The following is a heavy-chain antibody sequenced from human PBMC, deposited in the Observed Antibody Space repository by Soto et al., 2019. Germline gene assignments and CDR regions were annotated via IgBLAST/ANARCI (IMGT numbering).Heavy chain of an antibody. D-gene: IGHD3-22*01. Sequence: RGESLKISCRTSGYRFTSYWIAWVRQMPGKGLEWIGIIFPSDSYTIYSPSFQGQVTISADSSTSTVFLQWASLQASDTAVYFCAGKEKSGYFNWFDPWGQGTLVTVSS. J-gene: IGHJ5*02. CDR3: AGKEKSGYFNWFDP. V-gene: IGHV5-51*01. CDR2: IFPSDSYT. CDR1: GYRFTSYW.